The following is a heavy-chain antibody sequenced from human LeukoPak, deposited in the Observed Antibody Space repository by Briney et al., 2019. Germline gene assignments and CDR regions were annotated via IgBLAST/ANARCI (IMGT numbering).Heavy chain of an antibody. D-gene: IGHD2-8*02. V-gene: IGHV3-21*01. J-gene: IGHJ5*01. CDR3: ARVAVSGPTGWFDS. Sequence: PGGSLRLSCVASGFTLFSYSINWVRQAPGKGLEWVSSISGNTSYIYYADSVKGRFTISRDNAKNSLYLQMNSLRAEDTAVYYCARVAVSGPTGWFDSWGQGTLVIVSS. CDR1: GFTLFSYS. CDR2: ISGNTSYI.